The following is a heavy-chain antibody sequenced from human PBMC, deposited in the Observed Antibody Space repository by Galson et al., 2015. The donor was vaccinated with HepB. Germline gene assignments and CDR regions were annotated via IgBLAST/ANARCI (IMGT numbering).Heavy chain of an antibody. Sequence: QSGAEVKKPGESLKISCKGSGYSLTSYWIGWVRQMPGKGLEWMGIIDPGDSDTRYSPSFQGQVTISADKSISTAYLQWSSLKASDTAMYYCATTPSCSSTSCYPNWFDPWGQGTLVTVSS. V-gene: IGHV5-51*01. J-gene: IGHJ5*02. CDR2: IDPGDSDT. CDR3: ATTPSCSSTSCYPNWFDP. CDR1: GYSLTSYW. D-gene: IGHD2-2*01.